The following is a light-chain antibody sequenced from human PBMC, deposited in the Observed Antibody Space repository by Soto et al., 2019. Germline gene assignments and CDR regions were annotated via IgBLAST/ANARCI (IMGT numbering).Light chain of an antibody. V-gene: IGLV2-8*01. Sequence: QSVLTQPPSASGSPGQSVTISCTGTSSDVGGYNYVSWYQQHPGKAPKLMIYEVSKRPSGVPDRFSGSKSGNTASLTVSGLQAEDEADYYCSSYTSSSTRFGGGTKLTVL. CDR2: EVS. J-gene: IGLJ2*01. CDR3: SSYTSSSTR. CDR1: SSDVGGYNY.